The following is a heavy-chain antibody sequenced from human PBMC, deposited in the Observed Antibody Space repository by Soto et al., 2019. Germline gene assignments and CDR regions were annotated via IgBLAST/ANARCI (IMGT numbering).Heavy chain of an antibody. J-gene: IGHJ3*02. CDR3: ARDPETAVAFDI. V-gene: IGHV3-33*01. CDR2: IWYDGSNK. CDR1: GFTFSSYG. Sequence: QVQLVESGGGVVQPGRSLRLSCAASGFTFSSYGMHWVRQAPGKGLEWVAVIWYDGSNKYYADSVKGRFTISRDNSKNTLYLQMNSLRAEDTAVYYCARDPETAVAFDIWGQGTMVTVSS.